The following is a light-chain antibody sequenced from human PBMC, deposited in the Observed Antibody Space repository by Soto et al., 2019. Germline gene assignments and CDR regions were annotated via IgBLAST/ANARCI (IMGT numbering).Light chain of an antibody. J-gene: IGKJ4*01. CDR2: GAS. V-gene: IGKV1-39*01. CDR3: QQSYSTPLT. Sequence: DIQMTQSPSSLSASVGDRVTITCRASQSITTYLNWYYQTPGKAPKLLIYGASNLLSGVPSRFSGSGSGTDFTLTISSLQPEDFATYYCQQSYSTPLTFGGGTKVEIK. CDR1: QSITTY.